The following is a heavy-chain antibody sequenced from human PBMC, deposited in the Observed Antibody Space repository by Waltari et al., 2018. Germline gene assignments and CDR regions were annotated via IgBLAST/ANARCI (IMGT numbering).Heavy chain of an antibody. CDR1: GFTFSTYV. V-gene: IGHV3-23*01. CDR2: IIDAGGII. J-gene: IGHJ4*02. D-gene: IGHD3-16*01. Sequence: EVQLLVSGGTLVQPGGYLRVSCAASGFTFSTYVMNWVRQAPGKGLEWVSSIIDAGGIINYAGSVKGRFTISRDNSKNTLYLQMNSLRAEDSAVYYCARASGVDYWGQGTLVTISS. CDR3: ARASGVDY.